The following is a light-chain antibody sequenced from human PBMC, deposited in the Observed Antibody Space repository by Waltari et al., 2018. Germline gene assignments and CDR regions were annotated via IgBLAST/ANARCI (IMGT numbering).Light chain of an antibody. Sequence: DIQMTQSPSSLSASVGDRVTFTCQASQDISKSLNWYQQKPGKAPKLLIHAASILEAGVPSRFRGSGSETDFTFTISSLQAEDIGTYYCQQHDNLPITFGQGTRLEIK. CDR1: QDISKS. CDR2: AAS. J-gene: IGKJ5*01. CDR3: QQHDNLPIT. V-gene: IGKV1-33*01.